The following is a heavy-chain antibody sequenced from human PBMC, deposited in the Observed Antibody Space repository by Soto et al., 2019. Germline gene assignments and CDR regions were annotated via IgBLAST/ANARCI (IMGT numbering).Heavy chain of an antibody. CDR1: GFIVSDTY. J-gene: IGHJ3*02. Sequence: ESGGGLVQPGGSLRLSCTASGFIVSDTYVNWVRQAPGKGLEWVSVISNRGDTHYADSVRGRFSLSRDISDNTLHLQMNNLRVEDTAVYYCAREPRYCRGGSCSITGEAYDIWGQGTMVTVSS. CDR2: ISNRGDT. CDR3: AREPRYCRGGSCSITGEAYDI. D-gene: IGHD2-15*01. V-gene: IGHV3-66*01.